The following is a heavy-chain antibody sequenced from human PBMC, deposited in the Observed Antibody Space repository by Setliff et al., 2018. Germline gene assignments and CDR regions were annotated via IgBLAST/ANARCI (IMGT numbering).Heavy chain of an antibody. Sequence: GASVKVSCKASGYTFTDYHIRWVRQAPGQGLEWMGRINPNNGGTNYAEKFQGRVTMTRDTSINTAYMQLSRLTSDDTVVYYCARDRSTLYAYDSNGPLDYWGQGTLVTVSS. D-gene: IGHD3-22*01. V-gene: IGHV1-2*05. CDR3: ARDRSTLYAYDSNGPLDY. J-gene: IGHJ4*02. CDR1: GYTFTDYH. CDR2: INPNNGGT.